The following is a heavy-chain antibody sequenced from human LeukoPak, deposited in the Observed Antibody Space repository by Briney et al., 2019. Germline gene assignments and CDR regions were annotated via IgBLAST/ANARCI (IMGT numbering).Heavy chain of an antibody. CDR3: AKAGGATGMDWFDP. CDR1: GGTFSFYA. J-gene: IGHJ5*02. V-gene: IGHV1-69*13. D-gene: IGHD1-1*01. Sequence: SVKLSCKASGGTFSFYAISWVRQAPGQRLEWMGGVFPMFGTPNYAQNLQDRVTITANESTTTAYMELSSLKSEDTAVYYCAKAGGATGMDWFDPWGQGTLVTLSS. CDR2: VFPMFGTP.